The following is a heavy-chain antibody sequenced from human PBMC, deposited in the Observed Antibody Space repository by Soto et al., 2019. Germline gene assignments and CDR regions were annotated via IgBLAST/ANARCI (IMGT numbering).Heavy chain of an antibody. Sequence: SETLSLTCTVSGGSISSYYWSWIRQPPGKGLEWIGYIYYSGSTNYNPSLKSRVTISVDTSKNQFSLKLSSVTAADTAVYYCARDRRGGSVAGTYYFDYWGQGTLVTVSS. D-gene: IGHD6-19*01. CDR2: IYYSGST. CDR1: GGSISSYY. V-gene: IGHV4-59*01. J-gene: IGHJ4*02. CDR3: ARDRRGGSVAGTYYFDY.